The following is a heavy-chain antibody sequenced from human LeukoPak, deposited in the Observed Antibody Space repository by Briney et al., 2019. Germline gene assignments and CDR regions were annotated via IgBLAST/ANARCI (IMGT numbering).Heavy chain of an antibody. Sequence: GGSLRLSCAASGFTFSSYAMSWVRQAPGKGLDWVSGISGSGGSTYYADSVKGRFTISRDNSKNTLFLQMNSLRAEDTAVYFCATPSQQGYYFYFDYWGQGTLVTVSS. CDR3: ATPSQQGYYFYFDY. V-gene: IGHV3-23*01. CDR2: ISGSGGST. D-gene: IGHD3-22*01. J-gene: IGHJ4*02. CDR1: GFTFSSYA.